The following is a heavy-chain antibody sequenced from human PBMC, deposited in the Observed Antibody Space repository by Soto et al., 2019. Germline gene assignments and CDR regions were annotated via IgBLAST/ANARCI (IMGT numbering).Heavy chain of an antibody. Sequence: ASETLSLTCAVYGGSFSGYYWSWIRQPPGKGLEWIGEINHSGSTNYNPSLKSRVTISVDTSKNQFSLKLSSVTAADTAVYYCARGHYSGYDNNWFDPWGQGTLVTVSS. D-gene: IGHD5-12*01. CDR2: INHSGST. J-gene: IGHJ5*02. CDR3: ARGHYSGYDNNWFDP. V-gene: IGHV4-34*01. CDR1: GGSFSGYY.